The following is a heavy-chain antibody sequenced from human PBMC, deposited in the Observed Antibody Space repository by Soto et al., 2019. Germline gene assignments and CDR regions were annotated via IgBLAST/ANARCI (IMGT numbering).Heavy chain of an antibody. D-gene: IGHD3-3*01. J-gene: IGHJ6*02. CDR3: ASLWSSDYYGMDV. Sequence: SGGSLRLSCAASGFTFSSYSMNWVRQAPGKGLEWVSSISRSSSYIYYADSVKGRFTISRDNAKNSLYLQMNSLRAEDTAVYYCASLWSSDYYGMDVWGQGTTVTVSS. V-gene: IGHV3-21*01. CDR1: GFTFSSYS. CDR2: ISRSSSYI.